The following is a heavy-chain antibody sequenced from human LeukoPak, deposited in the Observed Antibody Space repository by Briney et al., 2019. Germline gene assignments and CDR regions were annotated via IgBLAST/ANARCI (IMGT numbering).Heavy chain of an antibody. CDR2: INPSGGST. J-gene: IGHJ4*02. V-gene: IGHV1-46*01. Sequence: GASVKVSCKASGYTFTSYYMHWVRQAPGQGLEWMGIINPSGGSTSYAQKFQGRVTMTRDMSTSTVYMELSSLRSEDTAVYYCARDPYDYVWGSYRLAGPTYFDYWGQGTLVTVSS. CDR1: GYTFTSYY. CDR3: ARDPYDYVWGSYRLAGPTYFDY. D-gene: IGHD3-16*02.